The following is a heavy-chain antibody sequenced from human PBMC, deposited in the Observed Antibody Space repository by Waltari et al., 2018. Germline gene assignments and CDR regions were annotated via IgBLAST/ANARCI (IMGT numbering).Heavy chain of an antibody. CDR1: GYSISSGYY. V-gene: IGHV4-38-2*01. CDR3: ASPILVATMRDY. Sequence: QVQLQESGPGLVKPSETLSLTCAVSGYSISSGYYWGWIRQPPGKGLEWIGSIYHSGRTYYNPSLKSRVTISVDTSKNQFSLKLSSVTAADTAVYYCASPILVATMRDYWGQGTLVTVSS. J-gene: IGHJ4*02. D-gene: IGHD5-12*01. CDR2: IYHSGRT.